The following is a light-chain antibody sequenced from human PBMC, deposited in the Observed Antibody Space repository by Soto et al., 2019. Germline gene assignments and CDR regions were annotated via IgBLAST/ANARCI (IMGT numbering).Light chain of an antibody. CDR2: AAS. J-gene: IGKJ3*01. Sequence: DIQLTQSPSLLSASVGDRVIITCRASQGISSYVAWFQQKPGKAPKVLIYAASTLQSGVPSRFSGSGSGTEFTLTISSLQPEYFATYFCQQLISYPFTFGPGTKVDIK. CDR3: QQLISYPFT. V-gene: IGKV1-9*01. CDR1: QGISSY.